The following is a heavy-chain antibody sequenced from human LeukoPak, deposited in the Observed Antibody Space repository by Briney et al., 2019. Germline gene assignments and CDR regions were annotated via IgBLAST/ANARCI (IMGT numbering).Heavy chain of an antibody. Sequence: SETLSLTCTVSGGSISSYYWSWIRQPPGKGLEWIGYIYYSGSTNYNPSLKSRVTISVDTSKNQFSLKLSSVTAADTAVYYCAVHYYDSSGYLGPFGYWGQGTLVTVSS. CDR3: AVHYYDSSGYLGPFGY. J-gene: IGHJ4*02. CDR1: GGSISSYY. D-gene: IGHD3-22*01. V-gene: IGHV4-59*01. CDR2: IYYSGST.